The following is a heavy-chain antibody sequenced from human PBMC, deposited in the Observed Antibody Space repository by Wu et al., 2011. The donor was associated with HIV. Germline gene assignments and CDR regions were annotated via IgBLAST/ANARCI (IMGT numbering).Heavy chain of an antibody. CDR1: GGTFSNYA. D-gene: IGHD2-15*01. CDR2: NIPFLEKP. V-gene: IGHV1-69*15. CDR3: AREEFNCSGGAAPFILLYI. J-gene: IGHJ3*02. Sequence: QVQLLQSGAEVRKPGSSVKVSCKVSGGTFSNYAISWVRQAPGQGLEWMGRNIPFLEKPKYAQTFQGRISIIADESTSTAYMDLSLRSEDTAVYFCAREEFNCSGGAAPFILLYIWGQGTMVTVSS.